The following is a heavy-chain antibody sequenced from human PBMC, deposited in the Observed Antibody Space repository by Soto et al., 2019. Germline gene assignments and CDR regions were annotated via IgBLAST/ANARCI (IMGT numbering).Heavy chain of an antibody. J-gene: IGHJ4*02. V-gene: IGHV1-3*05. CDR2: INAGNGNT. D-gene: IGHD6-13*01. CDR1: GYTFTSYA. Sequence: QVQLVQSGAEEKKPGASVTVSCKASGYTFTSYAMHWVRQAPGQRLEWMGWINAGNGNTKYSQMFQGRVTITRDTSSSTAYMEPSSLRSEDTAVYYCARDVAAADYWGQGTLVTVSS. CDR3: ARDVAAADY.